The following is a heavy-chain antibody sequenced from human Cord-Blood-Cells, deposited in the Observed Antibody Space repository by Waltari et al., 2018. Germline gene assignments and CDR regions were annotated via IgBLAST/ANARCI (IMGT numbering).Heavy chain of an antibody. V-gene: IGHV1-8*03. D-gene: IGHD1-26*01. CDR1: GYTFTSYD. CDR2: MHPNSGNT. CDR3: ARGQLLGVDAFAI. Sequence: QVQLVQSGAEVKKPGASVKVSCKASGYTFTSYDINWVRQATGHGLEWMGWMHPNSGNTGSSQKFQGRVTITRNTSISTAYMELSSLRSEDTAVYYCARGQLLGVDAFAIWAKGQWSPSLQ. J-gene: IGHJ3*02.